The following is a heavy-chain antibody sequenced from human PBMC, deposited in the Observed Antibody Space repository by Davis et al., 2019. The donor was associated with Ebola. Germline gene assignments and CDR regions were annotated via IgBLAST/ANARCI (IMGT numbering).Heavy chain of an antibody. D-gene: IGHD5-12*01. CDR2: ISGSGGST. J-gene: IGHJ4*02. CDR1: VLTFSSYA. CDR3: ASGLDY. V-gene: IGHV3-23*01. Sequence: GGSLRLSCTDSVLTFSSYAMTWVRQAPGKGLEWVSAISGSGGSTYYADSVKGRFTISRDNSKKTLYLQMNSLRAEDTAVYYCASGLDYWGQGSLVTVSS.